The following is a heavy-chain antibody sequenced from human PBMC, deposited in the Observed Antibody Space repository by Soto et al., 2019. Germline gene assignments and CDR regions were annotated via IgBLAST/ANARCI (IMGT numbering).Heavy chain of an antibody. CDR1: GFTVSSYA. CDR2: ISYDGSNK. CDR3: ARETERLIGY. Sequence: GGSLRLSCAVSGFTVSSYAMHWVRQAPGKGLEWVAVISYDGSNKYYADSVKGRFTIFRDNSKNTLYLQVNSLRAEDTAVYYCARETERLIGYWGQGTLVTVSS. J-gene: IGHJ4*02. V-gene: IGHV3-30-3*01. D-gene: IGHD3-3*01.